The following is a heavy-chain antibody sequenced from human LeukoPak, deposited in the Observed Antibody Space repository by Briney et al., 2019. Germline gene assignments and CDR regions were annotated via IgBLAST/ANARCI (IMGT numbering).Heavy chain of an antibody. J-gene: IGHJ4*02. V-gene: IGHV1-2*02. CDR1: GYTFTGYY. CDR2: INPNSGGT. D-gene: IGHD3-22*01. CDR3: AGGYDSSGFVRGTPQN. Sequence: VASVKVSCKASGYTFTGYYMHWVRQAPGQGLEWMGWINPNSGGTNYAQKFQGRVTMTRDTSISTAYMELSRLRSDDTAVYYCAGGYDSSGFVRGTPQNWGQGTLVTVSS.